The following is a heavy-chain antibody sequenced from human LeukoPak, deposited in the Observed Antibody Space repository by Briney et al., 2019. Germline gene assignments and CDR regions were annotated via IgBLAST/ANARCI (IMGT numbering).Heavy chain of an antibody. CDR2: IYYARLT. J-gene: IGHJ4*03. CDR3: ARVRGYNYGLFDH. D-gene: IGHD5-18*01. V-gene: IGHV4-39*01. CDR1: GDSISSSGYH. Sequence: PSETLSLTCTVSGDSISSSGYHWGWLRQPPGKGLEWLGSIYYARLTNDNPSPKTPVIISADTSKSPSCMKLSSVSAADTAIYYCARVRGYNYGLFDHSGHGTLVTASS.